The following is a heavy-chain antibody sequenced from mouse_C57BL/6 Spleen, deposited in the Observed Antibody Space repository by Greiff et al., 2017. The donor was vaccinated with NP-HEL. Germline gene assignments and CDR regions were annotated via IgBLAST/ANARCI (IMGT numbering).Heavy chain of an antibody. V-gene: IGHV3-6*01. CDR2: ISYDGSN. D-gene: IGHD1-1*01. J-gene: IGHJ3*01. CDR3: ARRDYGSPWFAY. CDR1: GYSITSGYY. Sequence: ESGPGLVKPSQSLSLTCSVTGYSITSGYYWNWIRQFPGNKLEWMGYISYDGSNNYNPSLKNRISITRDTSKNQFFLKLNSVTTEDTATYYCARRDYGSPWFAYWGQGTLVTVSA.